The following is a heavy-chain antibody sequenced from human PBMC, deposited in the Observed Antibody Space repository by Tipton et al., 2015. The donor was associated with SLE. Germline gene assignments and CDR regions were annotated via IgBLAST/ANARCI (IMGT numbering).Heavy chain of an antibody. J-gene: IGHJ5*02. Sequence: LRLSCTVSGGSISSHYWSWIRQPPGKGLEWIGYIYYSGSTNYNPSLKSRVTISVDTSKNQFSLKLSSVTAADTAVYYCARDDSNRFDPWGQGTLVTVSS. CDR2: IYYSGST. CDR3: ARDDSNRFDP. D-gene: IGHD2-15*01. CDR1: GGSISSHY. V-gene: IGHV4-59*11.